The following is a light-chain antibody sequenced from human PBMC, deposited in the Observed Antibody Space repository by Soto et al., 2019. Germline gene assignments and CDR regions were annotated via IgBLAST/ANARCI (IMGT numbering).Light chain of an antibody. CDR1: QSVNQK. CDR3: QQYNNWPWT. J-gene: IGKJ1*01. CDR2: VAS. V-gene: IGKV3-15*01. Sequence: EIVLTQSPATLSVSPGERATLSCRASQSVNQKLGWYQQKPGQAPRLLIYVASYRATGIPARFSGSGSGTEFTLTISSLQSEDFAIYYCQQYNNWPWTFGQGTKVEIK.